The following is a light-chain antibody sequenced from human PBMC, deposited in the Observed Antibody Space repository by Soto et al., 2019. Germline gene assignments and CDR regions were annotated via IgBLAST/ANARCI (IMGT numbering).Light chain of an antibody. CDR2: GNT. Sequence: QSVLTQAPSVSGAPGQRVTISCTGGSSNIGAGYAVNWYQQLPGRATKLLIYGNTNRPSGVPDRFSGSQSGTSASLAITGLQGEDEADYYCQSYAIILSASVFGGGTKLTVL. J-gene: IGLJ3*02. CDR1: SSNIGAGYA. V-gene: IGLV1-40*01. CDR3: QSYAIILSASV.